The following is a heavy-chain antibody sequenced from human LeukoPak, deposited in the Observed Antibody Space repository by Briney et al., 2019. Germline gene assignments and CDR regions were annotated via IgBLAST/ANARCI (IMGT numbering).Heavy chain of an antibody. Sequence: PGESLKISCEGSGYSFSTYWIAWVRQMPGKRLEWMGSIYPRDSEIRYSPSFQGQVTISADNSVSTAYLQWSSLKASDTAMYYCARPAYSSSLSSHFDPWGQGTLVTVSS. J-gene: IGHJ5*02. CDR1: GYSFSTYW. CDR2: IYPRDSEI. D-gene: IGHD6-13*01. V-gene: IGHV5-51*01. CDR3: ARPAYSSSLSSHFDP.